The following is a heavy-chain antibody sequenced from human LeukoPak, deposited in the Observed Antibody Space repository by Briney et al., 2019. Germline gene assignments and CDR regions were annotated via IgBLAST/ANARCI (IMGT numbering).Heavy chain of an antibody. Sequence: SETLSLTCAVSGGSISSGGYSWSWIRQPPGKGLEWIGYIYHSGSTYYNPSLKSRVTISVDRSKNQFSLKLSSVTAADTAVYYCATYSSGYYQAGRAFDIWGQGTMVTVSS. D-gene: IGHD3-22*01. J-gene: IGHJ3*02. V-gene: IGHV4-30-2*01. CDR2: IYHSGST. CDR3: ATYSSGYYQAGRAFDI. CDR1: GGSISSGGYS.